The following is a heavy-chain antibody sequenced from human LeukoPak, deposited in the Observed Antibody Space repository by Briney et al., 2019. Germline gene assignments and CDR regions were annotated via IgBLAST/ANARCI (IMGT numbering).Heavy chain of an antibody. J-gene: IGHJ4*02. V-gene: IGHV4-59*08. CDR2: IYYSGST. D-gene: IGHD1-14*01. CDR1: GGSISSYY. Sequence: SETLSLICTVSGGSISSYYWSWIRHPPGKGLEWLGYIYYSGSTNYTPSLKRRVTISVDTSKNQFSLKLRSVPAPNAGVYLCARLRGTGTSEDFHCGGRGTLVTVP. CDR3: ARLRGTGTSEDFHC.